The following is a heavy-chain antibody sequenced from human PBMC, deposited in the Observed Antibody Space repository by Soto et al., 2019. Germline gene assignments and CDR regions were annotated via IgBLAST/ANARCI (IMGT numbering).Heavy chain of an antibody. Sequence: GGSLRLSCAASGFTFSSYGMHWVRQAPGKGLEWVAVISYDGSNKYYADSVKGRFTISRDNSKNTLYLQMNSLRAEDTAVYYCAKGPTYYYDSSGPSPAFDIWGQGTMVTVSS. CDR1: GFTFSSYG. D-gene: IGHD3-22*01. CDR2: ISYDGSNK. J-gene: IGHJ3*02. CDR3: AKGPTYYYDSSGPSPAFDI. V-gene: IGHV3-30*18.